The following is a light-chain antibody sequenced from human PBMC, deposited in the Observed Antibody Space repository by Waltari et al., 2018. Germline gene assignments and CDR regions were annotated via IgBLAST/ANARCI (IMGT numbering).Light chain of an antibody. CDR1: QSVGSN. CDR2: GAS. Sequence: EIVMTQSPATLSVSLGENITLPCRASQSVGSNLDWYRQKPGQAPRILIYGASTRASGVPAKFSGSGSGTEFTLTISSLQSEDFAIYYCQQYDNRPPYTFGQGTNLEIK. V-gene: IGKV3-15*01. CDR3: QQYDNRPPYT. J-gene: IGKJ2*01.